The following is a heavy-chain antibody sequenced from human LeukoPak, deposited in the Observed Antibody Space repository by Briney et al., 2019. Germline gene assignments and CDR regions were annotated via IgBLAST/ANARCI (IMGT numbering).Heavy chain of an antibody. D-gene: IGHD1-26*01. CDR2: IKSKTDGGTT. CDR3: TTGGWELLSSYYFDY. J-gene: IGHJ4*02. V-gene: IGHV3-15*01. CDR1: AFTFSSYA. Sequence: GGSLRLSCAASAFTFSSYAMHWVRQAPGKGLEWVGRIKSKTDGGTTDYAAPVKGRFTISRDDSKNTLYLQMNSLKTEDTAVYYCTTGGWELLSSYYFDYWGQGTLVTVSS.